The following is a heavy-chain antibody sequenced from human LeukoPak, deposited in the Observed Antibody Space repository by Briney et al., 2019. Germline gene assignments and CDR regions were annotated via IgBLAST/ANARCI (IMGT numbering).Heavy chain of an antibody. J-gene: IGHJ6*03. CDR1: GGSISSHY. V-gene: IGHV4-59*11. CDR3: ARVSYDFWSAYYIQTTNYYYMDV. CDR2: IYYSGST. Sequence: SETLSLTCTVSGGSISSHYWSWIRQPPGKGLEWIGYIYYSGSTNYNPSLKSRVTISVDTSKNQFSLKLSSVTAADTAVYYCARVSYDFWSAYYIQTTNYYYMDVWGKGTTVTVSS. D-gene: IGHD3-3*01.